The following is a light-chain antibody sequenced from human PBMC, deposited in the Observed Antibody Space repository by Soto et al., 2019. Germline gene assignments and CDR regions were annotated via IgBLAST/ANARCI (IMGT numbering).Light chain of an antibody. CDR2: LGS. CDR3: MQVLQTPPT. V-gene: IGKV2-28*01. CDR1: QSLLHSNGYKY. J-gene: IGKJ1*01. Sequence: DIVMTQSPLSLPVTPGEPASISCRSSQSLLHSNGYKYLDWYLQKPGQSPQLLIYLGSNRASGVPDRFSGSGSGTDFTLKISRVEAEDVGVYYCMQVLQTPPTFGQGTKVEIK.